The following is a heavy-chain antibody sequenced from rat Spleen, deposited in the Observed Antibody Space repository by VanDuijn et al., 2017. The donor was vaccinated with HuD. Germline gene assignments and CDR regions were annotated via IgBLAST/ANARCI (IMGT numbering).Heavy chain of an antibody. CDR2: IWSGGNT. V-gene: IGHV2-16*01. CDR3: ARWGDY. Sequence: QVQLKESGPGLVQPSQTLSLTCTVSGFSLTCYGVTWVRQPPGTGLEWMGAIWSGGNTDYNSAIKSRLSISRDTSKSQVYLKMNRLQSEDTDMYFCARWGDYWGQGVMVTVSS. CDR1: GFSLTCYG. J-gene: IGHJ2*01.